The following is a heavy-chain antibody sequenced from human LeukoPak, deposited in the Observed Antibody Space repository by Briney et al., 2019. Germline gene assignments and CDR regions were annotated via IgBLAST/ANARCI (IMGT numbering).Heavy chain of an antibody. J-gene: IGHJ4*02. CDR2: IIPIFGTA. V-gene: IGHV1-69*13. CDR1: GGTFSSYA. Sequence: GASVKVSCKASGGTFSSYAISWVRQAPGQGLEWMGGIIPIFGTASYAQKFQGRVTITADESTSTAYMELSRLRSDDTAVYYCARMGAFDYWGQGTLVTVSS. D-gene: IGHD1-26*01. CDR3: ARMGAFDY.